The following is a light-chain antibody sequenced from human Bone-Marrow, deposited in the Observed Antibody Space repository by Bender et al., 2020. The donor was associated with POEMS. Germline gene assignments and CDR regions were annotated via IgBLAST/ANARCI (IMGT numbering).Light chain of an antibody. CDR1: DLGDTY. CDR2: QDT. CDR3: QAWDTYSVI. Sequence: SYEVTQPPSVSVSPGQTASITCSGDDLGDTYVAWYQQKPGQSPVLVIYQDTKRPSGIPERFSGSTSGNTATLTISGTQAMDEADYYCQAWDTYSVIFGGGTKLTVL. J-gene: IGLJ2*01. V-gene: IGLV3-1*01.